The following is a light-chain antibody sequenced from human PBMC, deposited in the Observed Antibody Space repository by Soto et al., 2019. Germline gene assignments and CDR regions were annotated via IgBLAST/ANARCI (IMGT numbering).Light chain of an antibody. J-gene: IGKJ4*01. CDR1: QSISGN. CDR2: HTS. V-gene: IGKV3-15*01. Sequence: EIVMKQSPATLSVSPGESATLSCRASQSISGNLAWYQQKPGLSPRLLIYHTSTRATGVPARFSGSGSGTEFSLTISSLQSEDSAVYYCQRYDNWPLTFGGGTKVEIK. CDR3: QRYDNWPLT.